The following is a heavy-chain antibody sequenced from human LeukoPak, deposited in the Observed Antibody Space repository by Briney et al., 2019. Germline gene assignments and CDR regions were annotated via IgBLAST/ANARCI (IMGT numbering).Heavy chain of an antibody. D-gene: IGHD2-15*01. Sequence: PGRSLRLSCAASGFTFSSYGMHWVRQAPGKGLEWVAVIWYDGSNKYCADSVKGRFTISRDNSKNTLYLQMNSLRAEDTAVYYCARGYCSGGSCYSVESEYFQHWGQGTLVTVSS. CDR3: ARGYCSGGSCYSVESEYFQH. CDR2: IWYDGSNK. J-gene: IGHJ1*01. CDR1: GFTFSSYG. V-gene: IGHV3-33*01.